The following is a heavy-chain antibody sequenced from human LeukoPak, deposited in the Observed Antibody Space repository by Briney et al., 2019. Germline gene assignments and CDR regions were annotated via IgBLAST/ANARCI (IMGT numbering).Heavy chain of an antibody. CDR1: GGSFSGYY. CDR3: ARGLGYYDSSGYYYYYYGMDV. Sequence: PSETLSLTCAVYGGSFSGYYWSWIRQPPGKGLEWIGEINHSGSTNYNPSLKSRVTISVDTFKNQFSLKLSSVTAADTAVYYCARGLGYYDSSGYYYYYYGMDVWGQGTTVIVSS. J-gene: IGHJ6*02. V-gene: IGHV4-34*01. D-gene: IGHD3-22*01. CDR2: INHSGST.